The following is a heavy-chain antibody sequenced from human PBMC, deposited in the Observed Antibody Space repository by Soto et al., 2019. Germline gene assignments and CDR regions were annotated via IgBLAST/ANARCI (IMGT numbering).Heavy chain of an antibody. Sequence: QVQLVQSGAEVKKPGASVKVSCKASGYTFTSYDINWVRQATGQGLEWMGWMNPNSGNTDYAQKIQGRVTMTRNTSISTAYMELSSLRSEDTAVYYCARVRQIAVAGTGGYWGQGTLVTVSS. D-gene: IGHD6-19*01. CDR1: GYTFTSYD. V-gene: IGHV1-8*01. CDR2: MNPNSGNT. CDR3: ARVRQIAVAGTGGY. J-gene: IGHJ4*02.